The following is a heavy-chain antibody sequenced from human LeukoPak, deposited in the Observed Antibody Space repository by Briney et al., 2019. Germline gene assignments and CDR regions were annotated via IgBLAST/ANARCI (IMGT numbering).Heavy chain of an antibody. D-gene: IGHD4-17*01. CDR2: IIPIFGTA. V-gene: IGHV1-69*05. J-gene: IGHJ3*02. Sequence: GSSVKVSCKASGGTFSSYAISWVRQAPGQGLEWMGGIIPIFGTANYAQKFQGRVTITTDESTSTAYMELSSLRSEDTAVYYCAGDGRGDGDNGAYDAFDIWGQGTMVTVSS. CDR3: AGDGRGDGDNGAYDAFDI. CDR1: GGTFSSYA.